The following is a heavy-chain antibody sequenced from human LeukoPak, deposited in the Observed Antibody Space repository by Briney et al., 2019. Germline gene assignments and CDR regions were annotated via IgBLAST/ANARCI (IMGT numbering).Heavy chain of an antibody. D-gene: IGHD3-22*01. CDR1: GGTFSSYA. V-gene: IGHV1-69*13. J-gene: IGHJ4*02. Sequence: ASVKVSCKASGGTFSSYAISWVRQAPGQGLEWTGGIIPIFGTANYAQKFQGRVTITADESTSTAYMELSSLRSEDTAVYYCARGSAVHYDSRYDYWGQGTLVTVSS. CDR2: IIPIFGTA. CDR3: ARGSAVHYDSRYDY.